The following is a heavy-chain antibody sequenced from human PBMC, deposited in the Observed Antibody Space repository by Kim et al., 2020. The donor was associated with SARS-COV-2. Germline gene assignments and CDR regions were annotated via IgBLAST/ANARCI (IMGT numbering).Heavy chain of an antibody. CDR2: IYPGDSDT. J-gene: IGHJ6*02. CDR3: ARRRGLSGHPPYYYGMDV. Sequence: GESLKISCKGSGYSFTSYWIGWVRQMPGKGLEWMGIIYPGDSDTRYSPSFQGQVTISADKSISTAYLQWSSLKASDTAMYYCARRRGLSGHPPYYYGMDVWGQGTTVTVSS. CDR1: GYSFTSYW. D-gene: IGHD1-26*01. V-gene: IGHV5-51*01.